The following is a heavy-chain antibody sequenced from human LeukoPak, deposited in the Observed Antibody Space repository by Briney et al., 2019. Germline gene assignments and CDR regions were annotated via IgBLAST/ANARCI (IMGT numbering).Heavy chain of an antibody. CDR1: GFTFDDYA. CDR3: AKDIGAVAHQYYFDY. J-gene: IGHJ4*02. Sequence: PGGSLRLSCAASGFTFDDYAMHWVRQAPGRGLGWVSGISWNSGSIGYADSVKGRFTISRDNAKNSLYLQMNSLRAEDTALYYCAKDIGAVAHQYYFDYWGQGTLVTVSS. CDR2: ISWNSGSI. D-gene: IGHD6-19*01. V-gene: IGHV3-9*01.